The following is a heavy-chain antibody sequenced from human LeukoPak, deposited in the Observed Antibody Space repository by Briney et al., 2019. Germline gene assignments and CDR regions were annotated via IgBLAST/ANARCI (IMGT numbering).Heavy chain of an antibody. D-gene: IGHD6-6*01. V-gene: IGHV1-2*06. CDR2: INPNSGGT. J-gene: IGHJ4*02. Sequence: GASVKVSRKASGYTFTGYYMHWVRQAPGQGLEWMGRINPNSGGTNYAQKFQGRVTITRDTSISTVYMELSRLRSDDTAVYYCARSSSQALIGYWGQGTLVTVSS. CDR1: GYTFTGYY. CDR3: ARSSSQALIGY.